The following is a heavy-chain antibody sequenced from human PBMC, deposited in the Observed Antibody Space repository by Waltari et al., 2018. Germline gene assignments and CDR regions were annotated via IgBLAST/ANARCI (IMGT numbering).Heavy chain of an antibody. Sequence: EVQLVETGGGLIQPGGSLRLSCAASGFTVSSNYMSWVRQAPGKGLEWVSVIYSGGSTYYADSVKGRFTISRDNSKNTLYLQMNSLRAEDTAVYYCAKEDSSSWYEDWGQGTLVTVSS. CDR2: IYSGGST. CDR3: AKEDSSSWYED. J-gene: IGHJ4*02. CDR1: GFTVSSNY. V-gene: IGHV3-53*05. D-gene: IGHD6-13*01.